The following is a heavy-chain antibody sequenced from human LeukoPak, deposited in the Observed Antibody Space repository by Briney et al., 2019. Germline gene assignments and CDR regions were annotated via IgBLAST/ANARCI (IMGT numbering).Heavy chain of an antibody. J-gene: IGHJ4*02. CDR3: AIQRRGSRDY. Sequence: SETLSLTCAFYGGSFSGYYWSWIRQPPGKGLEWIGEINHSGSTNYNPSLKSRVTISVDTSKNQFSLKLSSVTAADTAVYYCAIQRRGSRDYWGQGTLVTVSS. CDR1: GGSFSGYY. V-gene: IGHV4-34*01. D-gene: IGHD3-16*01. CDR2: INHSGST.